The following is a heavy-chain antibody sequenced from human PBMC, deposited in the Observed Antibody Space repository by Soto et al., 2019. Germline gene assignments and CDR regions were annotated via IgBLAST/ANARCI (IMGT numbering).Heavy chain of an antibody. CDR1: GFTFSSYG. V-gene: IGHV3-33*01. Sequence: QVQLVESGGGVVQPGRSLRLSCAASGFTFSSYGMHWVRQAPGKGLEWVTVIWYDGSNKYYADSVKGRFTISRDNSKNALYLQMNSRRGEDTAVYYCARDRGPFNWNDWPHYYDGMDVWGQGTTVTVSS. D-gene: IGHD1-20*01. CDR2: IWYDGSNK. J-gene: IGHJ6*02. CDR3: ARDRGPFNWNDWPHYYDGMDV.